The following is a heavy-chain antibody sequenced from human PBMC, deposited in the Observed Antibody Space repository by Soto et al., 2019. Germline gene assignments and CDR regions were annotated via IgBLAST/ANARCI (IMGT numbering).Heavy chain of an antibody. CDR3: AHRQRTVYFDY. D-gene: IGHD4-17*01. CDR1: GFSLSTSGLG. CDR2: IYWDDDK. V-gene: IGHV2-5*02. J-gene: IGHJ4*02. Sequence: QITLKESGPTLVKPTQTLTLTCTFSGFSLSTSGLGVGWIRQPPGKALEWLALIYWDDDKRYSPSLKSRLTITEDTSKNQVVLTMTIMDPVDTATYYCAHRQRTVYFDYWGQGTLVTVSS.